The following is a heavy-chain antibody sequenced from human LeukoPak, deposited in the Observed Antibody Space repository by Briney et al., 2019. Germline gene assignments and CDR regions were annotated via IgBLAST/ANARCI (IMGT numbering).Heavy chain of an antibody. CDR1: GYTLTELS. CDR3: ARGRGVNSYFDY. J-gene: IGHJ4*02. CDR2: FDPEDGET. D-gene: IGHD1-1*01. Sequence: ASVKVSCKVSGYTLTELSMHWVRQAPGKGLEWMGGFDPEDGETIYAQKFQGRVTLTEDTSTDTAYMELSSLRSEDTAVYYCARGRGVNSYFDYWGQGTLVTVSS. V-gene: IGHV1-24*01.